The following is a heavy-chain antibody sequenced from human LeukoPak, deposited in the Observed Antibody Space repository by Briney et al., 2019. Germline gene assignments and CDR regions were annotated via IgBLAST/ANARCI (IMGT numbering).Heavy chain of an antibody. V-gene: IGHV4-61*01. CDR3: ARDAGGGPFFDY. CDR1: GGSISSSSYY. D-gene: IGHD2-15*01. CDR2: INYSGST. J-gene: IGHJ4*02. Sequence: SETLSLTCTVSGGSISSSSYYWGWIRQPPGKGLEWIGYINYSGSTDYNPSLKSRVTISLDTSKNQFSLKLSSVTAADTAVYYCARDAGGGPFFDYWGQGTLVTVSS.